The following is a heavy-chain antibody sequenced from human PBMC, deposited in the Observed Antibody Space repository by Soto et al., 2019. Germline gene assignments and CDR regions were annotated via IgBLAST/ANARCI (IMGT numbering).Heavy chain of an antibody. CDR1: GFTFSSYG. Sequence: QVQLVESGGGVVQPGRSLRLSCAASGFTFSSYGMHWVRQAPGKGLEWVAVISYDGSNKYYADSVKGRFTISRDNSKNTLYLQMNSLRAEDTAVYYCAKDQGGYYDSSGRTSDYWGQGTLVTVSS. CDR2: ISYDGSNK. CDR3: AKDQGGYYDSSGRTSDY. J-gene: IGHJ4*02. D-gene: IGHD3-22*01. V-gene: IGHV3-30*18.